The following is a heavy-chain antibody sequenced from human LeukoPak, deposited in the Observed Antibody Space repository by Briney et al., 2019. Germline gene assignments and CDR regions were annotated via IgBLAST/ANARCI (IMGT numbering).Heavy chain of an antibody. CDR2: ISGSGGST. CDR3: AKGMQYCTNGVCYTPFDY. CDR1: GFTFSSYS. J-gene: IGHJ4*02. V-gene: IGHV3-23*01. D-gene: IGHD2-8*01. Sequence: GGSLRLSCAASGFTFSSYSMNWVRQAPGKGLEWVSAISGSGGSTYYADSVKGRFTISRDNSKNTLYLQMNSLRAEDTAVYYCAKGMQYCTNGVCYTPFDYWGQGTLVTVSS.